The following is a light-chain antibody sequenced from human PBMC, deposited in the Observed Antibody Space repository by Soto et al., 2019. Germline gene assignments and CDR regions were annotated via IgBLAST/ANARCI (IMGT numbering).Light chain of an antibody. CDR2: DAS. Sequence: DIQMTKSHYTLSAPVGDRVTITCRASQSISSWLAWYQQKPGKAPKLLIYDASSLESGVPSRFSGSGSGTEFTLTISSLQPDDFATYYCQQYNSYSLTFGGGTKVDIK. J-gene: IGKJ4*01. CDR1: QSISSW. V-gene: IGKV1-5*01. CDR3: QQYNSYSLT.